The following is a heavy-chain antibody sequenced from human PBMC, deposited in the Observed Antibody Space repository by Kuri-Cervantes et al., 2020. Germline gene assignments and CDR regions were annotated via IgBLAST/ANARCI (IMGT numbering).Heavy chain of an antibody. J-gene: IGHJ4*02. CDR3: ARDDMTTVTTEDY. CDR1: GFTFSGYS. CDR2: ISSSSSYI. Sequence: GESLKISCAASGFTFSGYSMNWVRQAPGKGLEWVSSISSSSSYIYYADSVKGRFTISRDNAKNSLYLQMNSLRAEDTAVYYCARDDMTTVTTEDYWGQGTLVTVSS. V-gene: IGHV3-21*01. D-gene: IGHD4-17*01.